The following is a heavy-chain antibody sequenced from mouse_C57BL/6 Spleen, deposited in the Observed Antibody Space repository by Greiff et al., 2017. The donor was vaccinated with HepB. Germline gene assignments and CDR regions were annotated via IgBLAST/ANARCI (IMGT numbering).Heavy chain of an antibody. CDR1: GYTFTSYW. CDR2: IDPSDSYT. Sequence: QVQLQQPGAELVMPGASVKLSCKASGYTFTSYWMHWVKQRPGQGLEWIGEIDPSDSYTNYNQKFKGKSTLTVDKSSSTAYMQLSSLTSEDSAVYYCARGVPFYGNSFDYWGQGTTLTVSS. J-gene: IGHJ2*01. V-gene: IGHV1-69*01. CDR3: ARGVPFYGNSFDY. D-gene: IGHD2-10*01.